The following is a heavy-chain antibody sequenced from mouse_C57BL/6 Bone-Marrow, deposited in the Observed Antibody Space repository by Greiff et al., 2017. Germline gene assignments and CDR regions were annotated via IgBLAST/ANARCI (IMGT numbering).Heavy chain of an antibody. J-gene: IGHJ4*01. CDR2: ISSGSSTI. V-gene: IGHV5-17*01. CDR1: GFTFSDYG. D-gene: IGHD1-1*01. Sequence: EVKLMESGGGLVKPGGSLKLSCAASGFTFSDYGMHWVRQAPEKGLEWVAYISSGSSTIYYADTVKGRFTISRDNAKNTLFLQMTSLRSEDTAMYYCARGLRRGMDYWGQGTSVTVSS. CDR3: ARGLRRGMDY.